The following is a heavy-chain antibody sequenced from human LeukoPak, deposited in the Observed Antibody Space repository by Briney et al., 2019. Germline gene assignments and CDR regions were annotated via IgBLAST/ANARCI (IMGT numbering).Heavy chain of an antibody. CDR3: ARDYWWNYDY. CDR1: GFIFSSYS. CDR2: ITGSGGNT. J-gene: IGHJ4*02. V-gene: IGHV3-23*01. D-gene: IGHD1-7*01. Sequence: PGGSLRLSCAASGFIFSSYSMSWVRKAPGKGLEWVSVITGSGGNTYYADSVKGRFTISKDNSKNTVYLQMSSLRAEDTAIYYCARDYWWNYDYWGQGTLVTVSS.